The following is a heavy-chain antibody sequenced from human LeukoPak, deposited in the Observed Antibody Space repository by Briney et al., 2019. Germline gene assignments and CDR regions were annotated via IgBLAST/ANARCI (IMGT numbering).Heavy chain of an antibody. Sequence: GGSLRLSCAASGFIFSSSAMNWVRQAPGKGLERVSSINNGGSYIYYAGSVKGRFTISRDNAKNSLYLRLNSLRVEDTAVYYCARDPTHYLRYGYFDYWGQGTLVTVSS. CDR1: GFIFSSSA. D-gene: IGHD3-9*01. CDR3: ARDPTHYLRYGYFDY. CDR2: INNGGSYI. V-gene: IGHV3-21*01. J-gene: IGHJ4*02.